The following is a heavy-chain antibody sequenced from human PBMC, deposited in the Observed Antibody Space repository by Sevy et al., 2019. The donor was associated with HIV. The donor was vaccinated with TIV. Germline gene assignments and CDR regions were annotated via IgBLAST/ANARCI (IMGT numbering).Heavy chain of an antibody. V-gene: IGHV3-7*03. CDR3: ARDCSSSTCLWGLDV. Sequence: GGSLRLSCGGSGFTFSSYWMSWVRQAPGKGLEWVANIKKDGSERYYVDSVKGRFTISRDNAKKSPYLQMNSLRTEDTAVYYCARDCSSSTCLWGLDVWGQGTTVTVSS. J-gene: IGHJ6*02. D-gene: IGHD2-2*01. CDR2: IKKDGSER. CDR1: GFTFSSYW.